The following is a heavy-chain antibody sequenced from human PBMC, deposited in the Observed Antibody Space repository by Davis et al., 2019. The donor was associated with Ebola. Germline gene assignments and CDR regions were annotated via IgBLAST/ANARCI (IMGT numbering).Heavy chain of an antibody. J-gene: IGHJ3*02. V-gene: IGHV3-53*01. CDR2: LGTSADT. Sequence: GESLKISCAASGFAVSDTYMSWVRQAPGKGLEWVSTLGTSADTYYADSVKGRFTISRDNSKNTLYLQMNGLRVEDTAIYYCAKDTSNIWFDIWGQGTMVTVSS. D-gene: IGHD1-26*01. CDR1: GFAVSDTY. CDR3: AKDTSNIWFDI.